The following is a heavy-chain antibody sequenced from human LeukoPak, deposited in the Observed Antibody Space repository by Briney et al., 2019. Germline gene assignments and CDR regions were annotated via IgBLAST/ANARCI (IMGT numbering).Heavy chain of an antibody. D-gene: IGHD6-19*01. J-gene: IGHJ4*02. CDR1: GFTFDDYG. V-gene: IGHV3-20*04. Sequence: GGSLRLSCAASGFTFDDYGMSWVRQAPGKGLEWVSGINWNGGSTGYADSVKGRFTVSRDNAKNSLYLQMNSLRAEDTALYYCARGRRHSSGWFDFDYWGQGTLVTVSS. CDR2: INWNGGST. CDR3: ARGRRHSSGWFDFDY.